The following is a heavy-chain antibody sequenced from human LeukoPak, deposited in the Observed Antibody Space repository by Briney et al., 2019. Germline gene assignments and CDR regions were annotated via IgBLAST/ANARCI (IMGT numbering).Heavy chain of an antibody. V-gene: IGHV3-73*01. J-gene: IGHJ6*01. CDR1: GFTFSGSA. Sequence: GGSLRLSCAASGFTFSGSAMHWVPQASGKGLEGVGRIRSKANSYATAYAASVKGRFTISRDDSKNTAYLQMNSLKTEDTTVNYCTRHDQLEPAVWGKATTVTVSS. CDR2: IRSKANSYAT. D-gene: IGHD1-1*01. CDR3: TRHDQLEPAV.